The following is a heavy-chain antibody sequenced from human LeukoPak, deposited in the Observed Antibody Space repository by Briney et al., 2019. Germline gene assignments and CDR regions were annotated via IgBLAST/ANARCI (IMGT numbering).Heavy chain of an antibody. CDR2: INPNSGGT. D-gene: IGHD1-26*01. V-gene: IGHV1-2*02. CDR1: GYTLTGYY. Sequence: ASVKVSCKASGYTLTGYYMHWVRQAPGQGLEWMGWINPNSGGTNYAQKFQGRVTMTRDTSISTAYMELSRLRSDHTAVYYCAREGIVGATPLAYYYYYMDVWGKGTTVTVSS. J-gene: IGHJ6*03. CDR3: AREGIVGATPLAYYYYYMDV.